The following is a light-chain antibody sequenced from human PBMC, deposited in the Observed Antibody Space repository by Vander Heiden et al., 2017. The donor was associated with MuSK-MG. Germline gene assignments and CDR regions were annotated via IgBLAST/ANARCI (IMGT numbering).Light chain of an antibody. V-gene: IGLV2-23*02. CDR2: S. CDR1: SSDVGSYNL. Sequence: QSALTQPASVSGSPGQSITISCTGTSSDVGSYNLVSWRPPNPPNRATTSKRPSGVSNRFSGSKSGNTASLTISGLQAEDEADYYCCSYAGSSTVFGTGTKVTVL. CDR3: CSYAGSSTV. J-gene: IGLJ1*01.